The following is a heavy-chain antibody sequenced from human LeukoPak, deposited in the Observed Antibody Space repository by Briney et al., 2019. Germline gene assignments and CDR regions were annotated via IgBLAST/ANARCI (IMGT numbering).Heavy chain of an antibody. CDR2: ISGSGGNT. V-gene: IGHV3-23*01. Sequence: GGSLRLSCAASGFTFSSYAMSWVRQAPGKGLEWVSAISGSGGNTYYADSVKGRFSISRDNSKNTLYLQMNSLRADDTAVYYCAKGITAAGHYYYGMDVWGQGTTVTVSS. D-gene: IGHD6-13*01. CDR3: AKGITAAGHYYYGMDV. CDR1: GFTFSSYA. J-gene: IGHJ6*02.